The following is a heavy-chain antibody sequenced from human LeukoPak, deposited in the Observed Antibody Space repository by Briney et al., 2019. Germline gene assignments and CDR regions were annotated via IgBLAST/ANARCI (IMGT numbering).Heavy chain of an antibody. CDR2: INPNSGGT. J-gene: IGHJ4*02. CDR1: GYTFTGYY. D-gene: IGHD3-9*01. V-gene: IGHV1-2*02. CDR3: ARFEYYDILTGSGAFDY. Sequence: ASVKVSCKASGYTFTGYYMHWVRQAPGQGLEWMGWINPNSGGTNYAQKFQGRVTMTRDTSISTAYMELSRLRSDDTAVYYCARFEYYDILTGSGAFDYWGQGTLVTVSS.